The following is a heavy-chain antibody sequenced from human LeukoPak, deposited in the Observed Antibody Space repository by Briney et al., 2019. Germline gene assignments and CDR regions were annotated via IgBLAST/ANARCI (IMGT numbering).Heavy chain of an antibody. Sequence: GGSLRLSCAASGFTFDDYAMHWVRQAPGKGLEWVSLISGDGGSTYYADSVKGRFTISRDNSKNSLYLQMNSLRTEDTAVYYCAPTPGRIGRWGQGTLVTVSS. CDR2: ISGDGGST. CDR3: APTPGRIGR. J-gene: IGHJ4*02. D-gene: IGHD3-10*01. V-gene: IGHV3-43*02. CDR1: GFTFDDYA.